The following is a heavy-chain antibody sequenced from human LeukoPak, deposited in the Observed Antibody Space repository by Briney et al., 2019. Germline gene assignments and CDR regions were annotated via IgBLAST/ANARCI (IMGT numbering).Heavy chain of an antibody. V-gene: IGHV3-53*01. Sequence: GGSLRLSCTASEFTVSRNDMLWVRQAPGKGLEWVSLIFSNGDTHYADSVKGRFTISRDTSKNTVSLQMNSLRVEDTAMYYCTRDQMNYWGQGTLVTVSS. CDR2: IFSNGDT. CDR1: EFTVSRND. J-gene: IGHJ4*02. CDR3: TRDQMNY. D-gene: IGHD5-24*01.